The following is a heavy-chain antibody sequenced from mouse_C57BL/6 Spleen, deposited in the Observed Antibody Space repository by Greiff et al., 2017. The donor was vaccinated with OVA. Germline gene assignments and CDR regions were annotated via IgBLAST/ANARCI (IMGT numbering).Heavy chain of an antibody. CDR3: ARDDGYYWYFDV. J-gene: IGHJ1*03. CDR1: GYSITSGYD. D-gene: IGHD2-3*01. V-gene: IGHV3-1*01. CDR2: ISYSGST. Sequence: EVKVVESGPGMVKPSQSLSLTCTVTGYSITSGYDWHWIRHFPGNKLEWMGYISYSGSTNYNPSLKSRISITHDTSKNHFFLKLNSVTTEDTATYYCARDDGYYWYFDVWGTGTTVTVSS.